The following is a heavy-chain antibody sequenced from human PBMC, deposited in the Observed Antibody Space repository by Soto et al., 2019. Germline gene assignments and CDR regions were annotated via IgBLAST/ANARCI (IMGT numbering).Heavy chain of an antibody. Sequence: VSSESCAYTLHRYARQFVHQDDGQRLEGMGWINAGNGNTKYSQKFQGRVTITRDTSASTAYMELSSLRSEDTAVYYCARKDSNYYYYGMDFWGQGTTVTVSS. CDR2: INAGNGNT. CDR3: ARKDSNYYYYGMDF. CDR1: AYTLHRYA. V-gene: IGHV1-3*01. J-gene: IGHJ6*02. D-gene: IGHD4-4*01.